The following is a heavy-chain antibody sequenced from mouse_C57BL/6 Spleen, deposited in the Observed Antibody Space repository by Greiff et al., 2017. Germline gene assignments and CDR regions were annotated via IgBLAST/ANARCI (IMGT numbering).Heavy chain of an antibody. J-gene: IGHJ4*01. CDR3: ARRLLRYAMDY. CDR2: IYPGSGST. Sequence: QVQLQQPGAELVKPGASVKMSCKASGYTFTSYWITWVKQRPGQGLEWIGDIYPGSGSTTYNEKFKSKATLTVDTSSSTAYMQLSSLTSEDSAVYYCARRLLRYAMDYWGQGTSVTVSS. D-gene: IGHD2-3*01. V-gene: IGHV1-55*01. CDR1: GYTFTSYW.